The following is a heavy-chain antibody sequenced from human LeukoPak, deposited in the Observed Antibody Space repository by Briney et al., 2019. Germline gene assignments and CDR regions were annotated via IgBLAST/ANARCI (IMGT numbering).Heavy chain of an antibody. CDR2: ISSSRCYI. V-gene: IGHV3-21*01. Sequence: PGGSLRLSCAASGFTFSSYSMNWVRQAPGKGLEWVSSISSSRCYIYYADSVKGRFTISRDNAKNSLYLQMNSLSAEDTAVYYCARDSNTVGAFDIWGQGTMVTVSS. CDR3: ARDSNTVGAFDI. J-gene: IGHJ3*02. D-gene: IGHD4-17*01. CDR1: GFTFSSYS.